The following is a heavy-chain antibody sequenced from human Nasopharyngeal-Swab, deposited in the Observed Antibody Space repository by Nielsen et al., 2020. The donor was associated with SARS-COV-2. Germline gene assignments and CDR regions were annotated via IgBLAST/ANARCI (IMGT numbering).Heavy chain of an antibody. CDR2: IYYSGST. D-gene: IGHD6-19*01. J-gene: IGHJ4*02. CDR3: AGAVAGTGWDY. Sequence: WIRQPPGKGPEWIGYIYYSGSTNYSPSLKSRVTISVDTSKNQFSLKLSSVTAADTAVYYCAGAVAGTGWDYWGQGTLGTVSS. V-gene: IGHV4-59*01.